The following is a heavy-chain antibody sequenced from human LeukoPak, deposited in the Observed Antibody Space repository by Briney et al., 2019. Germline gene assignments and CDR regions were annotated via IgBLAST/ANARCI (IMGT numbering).Heavy chain of an antibody. CDR3: ARGSYDFWSESGGNWFDP. J-gene: IGHJ5*02. CDR2: IYYSGST. Sequence: SETLSLTCTVSEGSISSNSYYWGWIRQPPGKGLEWIGSIYYSGSTYYSPSLKSRVAISVDTSKNQFSLKLSSVTAADTAVYYCARGSYDFWSESGGNWFDPWGQGTLVTVSS. D-gene: IGHD3-3*01. CDR1: EGSISSNSYY. V-gene: IGHV4-39*07.